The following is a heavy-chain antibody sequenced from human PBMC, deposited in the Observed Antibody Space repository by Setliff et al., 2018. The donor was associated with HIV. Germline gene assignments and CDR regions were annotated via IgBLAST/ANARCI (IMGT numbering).Heavy chain of an antibody. D-gene: IGHD2-21*01. Sequence: PGGSLRLSCAASGFTFSSYAMSWVRQAPGKGLEWVSGISNSGYYTYYADSVKGRFTISRDNSKNTLYLQMNSLRADDTAVYYCAKGGLDPVFQSFDYWGQGTLVTVSS. V-gene: IGHV3-23*01. CDR1: GFTFSSYA. J-gene: IGHJ4*02. CDR3: AKGGLDPVFQSFDY. CDR2: ISNSGYYT.